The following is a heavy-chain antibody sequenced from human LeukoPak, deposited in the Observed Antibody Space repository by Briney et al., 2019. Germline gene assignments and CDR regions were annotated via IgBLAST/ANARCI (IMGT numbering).Heavy chain of an antibody. J-gene: IGHJ4*02. D-gene: IGHD3-22*01. V-gene: IGHV4-4*07. CDR2: IYTSGST. CDR3: ARAKRSYYDSSVWYFDY. Sequence: SETLSLTCTVSGGSISSYYWSWIRQPAGKGLEWIGRIYTSGSTNYNPSLKSRVTMSVDTSKSQFSLKLSSVTAADTAVYYCARAKRSYYDSSVWYFDYWGQGTLVTVSS. CDR1: GGSISSYY.